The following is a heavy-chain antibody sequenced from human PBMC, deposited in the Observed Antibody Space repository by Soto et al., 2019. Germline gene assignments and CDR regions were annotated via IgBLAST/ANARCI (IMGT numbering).Heavy chain of an antibody. J-gene: IGHJ4*02. Sequence: SETLSLTCTVSGGSISSYYWSWIRQPPGKGLEWIGYIYYSGSTNYNPSLKSRVTISVDTSKNQFSLKLSSVTAADTAVYYCARRGRFGEFDYWGQGTLVTVSS. CDR2: IYYSGST. V-gene: IGHV4-59*08. D-gene: IGHD3-10*01. CDR3: ARRGRFGEFDY. CDR1: GGSISSYY.